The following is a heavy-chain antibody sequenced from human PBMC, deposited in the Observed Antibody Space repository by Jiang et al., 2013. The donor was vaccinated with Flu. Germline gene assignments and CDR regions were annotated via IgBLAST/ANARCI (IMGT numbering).Heavy chain of an antibody. CDR3: ARSGVAGTFIWYFDL. V-gene: IGHV3-30*03. D-gene: IGHD6-19*01. J-gene: IGHJ2*01. CDR1: GFTFSSYG. CDR2: ISYDGSNK. Sequence: LLESGEAWSSLGGPSRLSCAASGFTFSSYGMHWVRQAPGKGLEWVAVISYDGSNKYYADSVKGRFTISRDNSKNTLYLQMNSLRAEDTAVYYCARSGVAGTFIWYFDLWGRGTLVTVSS.